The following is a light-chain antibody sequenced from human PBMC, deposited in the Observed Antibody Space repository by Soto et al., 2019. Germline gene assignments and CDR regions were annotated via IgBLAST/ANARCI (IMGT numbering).Light chain of an antibody. V-gene: IGKV3-15*01. J-gene: IGKJ2*01. CDR2: GAS. CDR3: QQYNNWAPGYT. Sequence: EIVMTQSPATLSVSPGERATLSCRASQSVSSNLAWYQQKPGQAPRLLIYGASTRATGIPARFSGRGSGTEVTITISTMQCEQFAVYYCQQYNNWAPGYTFGQGTKLEIK. CDR1: QSVSSN.